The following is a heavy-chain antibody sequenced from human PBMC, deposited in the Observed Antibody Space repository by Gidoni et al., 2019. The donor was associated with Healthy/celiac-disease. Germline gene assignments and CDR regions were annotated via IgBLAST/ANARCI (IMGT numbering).Heavy chain of an antibody. J-gene: IGHJ5*02. Sequence: EVQLVQSGAEVKKPGESLKISCKGSGYSFTSYWIGWVRQLPGKGLAWMGIISPGDSDTRYRPSFPGQVTISADKSISTAYLQWSSLKASDTAMYYCARGCSVRPHGRPRGFDPWGQGTLVTVSS. CDR2: ISPGDSDT. D-gene: IGHD6-25*01. CDR1: GYSFTSYW. V-gene: IGHV5-51*03. CDR3: ARGCSVRPHGRPRGFDP.